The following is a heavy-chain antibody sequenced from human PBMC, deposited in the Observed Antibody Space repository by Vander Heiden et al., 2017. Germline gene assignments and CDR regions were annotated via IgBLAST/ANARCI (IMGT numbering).Heavy chain of an antibody. CDR2: IYYSGST. Sequence: QVQLQESGPGLVKPSQTLSLTCPVSGGSISSGAYYWSWIRQHPGKGLEWIGYIYYSGSTYYNPSLKSRVTISVDTSKNQFSLKLSSVTAADTAVYYCARDIAVAGTFYYYGMDVWGQGTTVTVSS. CDR3: ARDIAVAGTFYYYGMDV. V-gene: IGHV4-31*03. J-gene: IGHJ6*02. CDR1: GGSISSGAYY. D-gene: IGHD6-19*01.